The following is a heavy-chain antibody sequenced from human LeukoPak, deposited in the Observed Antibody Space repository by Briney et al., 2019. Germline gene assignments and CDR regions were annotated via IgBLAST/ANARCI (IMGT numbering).Heavy chain of an antibody. Sequence: PSETLSLTCAVSGFSIKGYYWSWVRQPPGKRLEWIGYVYYSGSTNYNPSLKSRVTISANTSKNQFSLKLSSVTAADTAVYYCARLYSITWYYFDYWGQGALVTVSS. J-gene: IGHJ4*02. CDR2: VYYSGST. D-gene: IGHD6-13*01. CDR3: ARLYSITWYYFDY. V-gene: IGHV4-59*12. CDR1: GFSIKGYY.